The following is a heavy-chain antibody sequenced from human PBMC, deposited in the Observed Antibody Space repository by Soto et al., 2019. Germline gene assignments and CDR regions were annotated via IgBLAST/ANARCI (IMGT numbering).Heavy chain of an antibody. CDR3: AISSGYYYVDY. D-gene: IGHD3-22*01. CDR1: GYTFTSYA. Sequence: ASVKVSCXACGYTFTSYALHWVRQAPGQRLEWMGWINAGNGNTKYSQKFQGRVTITRDTSASTAYMELSSLRSEDTAVYYCAISSGYYYVDYWGQGTLVTVSS. V-gene: IGHV1-3*01. CDR2: INAGNGNT. J-gene: IGHJ4*02.